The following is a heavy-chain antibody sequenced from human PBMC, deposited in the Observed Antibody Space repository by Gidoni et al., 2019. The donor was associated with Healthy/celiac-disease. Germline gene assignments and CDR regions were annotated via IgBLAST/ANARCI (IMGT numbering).Heavy chain of an antibody. J-gene: IGHJ4*02. CDR1: GGSVSSGSYY. V-gene: IGHV4-61*01. CDR3: ARDEYYYDSSGYGY. Sequence: QVQLQESGPGLVKPSETLSLTCTVSGGSVSSGSYYWSWIRQPPGKGLEWIGYIYYSGSTNYNPSLKSRVTISVDTSKNQFSLKLSSVTAADTAVYYCARDEYYYDSSGYGYWGQGTLVTVSS. CDR2: IYYSGST. D-gene: IGHD3-22*01.